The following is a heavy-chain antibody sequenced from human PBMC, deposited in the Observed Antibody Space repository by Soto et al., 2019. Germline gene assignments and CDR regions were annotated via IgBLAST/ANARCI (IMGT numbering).Heavy chain of an antibody. J-gene: IGHJ5*02. V-gene: IGHV3-23*01. CDR2: INDNGDII. CDR1: GFTVNSSI. Sequence: HPGGSLRLSCAASGFTVNSSIMTWVGQTPGKGLERVSGINDNGDIIYYADSVKGRFTISRDSAKNTMYLQMNSLTVDDTAVYYCARGGLRQRLDPWGRGALVTVSS. CDR3: ARGGLRQRLDP.